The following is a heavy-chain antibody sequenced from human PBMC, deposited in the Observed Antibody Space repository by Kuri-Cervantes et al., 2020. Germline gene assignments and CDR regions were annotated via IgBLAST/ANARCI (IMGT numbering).Heavy chain of an antibody. J-gene: IGHJ4*02. CDR2: ISWNTNII. CDR1: GFTFDDYA. D-gene: IGHD2-8*01. V-gene: IGHV3-9*01. CDR3: ARDHCADGLCYGYFDF. Sequence: GGSLRLSCAASGFTFDDYAMHWVRQPPGKGLEWVSGISWNTNIIVYADSVKGRFTISRDNTKNSLYLQMNGLRAEDTAVYYCARDHCADGLCYGYFDFWGQGTPVTVSS.